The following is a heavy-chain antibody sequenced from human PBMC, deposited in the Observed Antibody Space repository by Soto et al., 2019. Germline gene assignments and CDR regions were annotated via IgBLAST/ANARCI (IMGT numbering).Heavy chain of an antibody. J-gene: IGHJ4*02. Sequence: EVQLLESGGGLVQPGGSLRLSCAASGFTFSSYAMSWVRQAPGKGLEWVSGISGSGASTYYVGSVKGRFTISRDYSKNTLSLQVNSLRAEDTAVYYCAKGRSDYSNLDYWGQGTLVTVSS. D-gene: IGHD4-4*01. CDR3: AKGRSDYSNLDY. V-gene: IGHV3-23*01. CDR2: ISGSGAST. CDR1: GFTFSSYA.